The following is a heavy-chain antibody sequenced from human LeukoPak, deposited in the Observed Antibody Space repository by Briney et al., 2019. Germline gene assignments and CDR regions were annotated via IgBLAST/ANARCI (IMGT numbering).Heavy chain of an antibody. V-gene: IGHV4-34*01. Sequence: SDTLSLTCAVYGGSFSGYFWSWIRQPPGKGLEWIGEINLTGSTNYKSSLKSRVTISTDTSKNQFSLKLTSVTAADTAVYYCARGRWGWHTSSDWDFWGPGILVTVSS. CDR2: INLTGST. CDR1: GGSFSGYF. CDR3: ARGRWGWHTSSDWDF. D-gene: IGHD3/OR15-3a*01. J-gene: IGHJ4*02.